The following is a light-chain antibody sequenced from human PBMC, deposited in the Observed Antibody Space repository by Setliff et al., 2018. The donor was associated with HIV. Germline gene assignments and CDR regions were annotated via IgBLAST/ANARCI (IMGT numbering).Light chain of an antibody. CDR2: EVT. Sequence: QSALTQPPSASGSPGQSVTISCTGTTSDVGAYNYVSWYQQHPGKAPKLIIYEVTKRPSGVPDRFSGSKSGNTASLTVPGLQAEDEADYYCSSHGAIGVFGTGTKVTVL. CDR1: TSDVGAYNY. CDR3: SSHGAIGV. J-gene: IGLJ1*01. V-gene: IGLV2-8*01.